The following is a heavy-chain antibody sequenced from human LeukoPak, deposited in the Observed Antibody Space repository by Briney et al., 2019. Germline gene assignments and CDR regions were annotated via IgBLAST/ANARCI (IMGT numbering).Heavy chain of an antibody. V-gene: IGHV4-39*07. D-gene: IGHD4-17*01. CDR3: AREWPYGDYVYFDY. CDR1: GGSISSSSYY. J-gene: IGHJ4*02. Sequence: SETLSLTCTVSGGSISSSSYYWGWIRQPPGKGLEWIGSIYYSGSTYYNPSLKSRVTISVDTSKNQFSLKLSSVTAADTAVYYCAREWPYGDYVYFDYWGQGTLVTVSS. CDR2: IYYSGST.